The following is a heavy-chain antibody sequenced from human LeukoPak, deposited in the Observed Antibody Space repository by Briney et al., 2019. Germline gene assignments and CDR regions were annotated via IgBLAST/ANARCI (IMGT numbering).Heavy chain of an antibody. V-gene: IGHV1-69-2*01. J-gene: IGHJ4*02. D-gene: IGHD1-26*01. CDR1: GYTFTDYY. CDR2: VDPEDGET. Sequence: ASVKVSCKVSGYTFTDYYMHWVQQAPGKGLECMGLVDPEDGETIYAEKFQGRVTITADTSTDTSYMELSSLRSEDTALYYCATVTIGGAGSYYNWGQGTLVTVSS. CDR3: ATVTIGGAGSYYN.